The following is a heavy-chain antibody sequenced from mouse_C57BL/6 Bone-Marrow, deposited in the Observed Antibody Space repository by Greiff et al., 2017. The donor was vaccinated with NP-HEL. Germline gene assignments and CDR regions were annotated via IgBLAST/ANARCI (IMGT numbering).Heavy chain of an antibody. D-gene: IGHD1-1*01. Sequence: QVQLKQPGAELVMPGASVKLSCKASGYTFTSYWMHWVKQRPGQGLEWIGEIDPSDSYTNYNQKFKGKATLTVDKSSSTAYMQLSSLTSEDSAVYYCASSYYGSSYPYYFDYWGQGTTLTVSS. V-gene: IGHV1-69*01. CDR3: ASSYYGSSYPYYFDY. J-gene: IGHJ2*01. CDR2: IDPSDSYT. CDR1: GYTFTSYW.